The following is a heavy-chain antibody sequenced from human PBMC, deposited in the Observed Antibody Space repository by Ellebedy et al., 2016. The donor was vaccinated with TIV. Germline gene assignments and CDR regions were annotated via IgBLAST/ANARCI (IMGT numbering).Heavy chain of an antibody. CDR2: IYYSGST. CDR1: GGSISSYY. J-gene: IGHJ6*02. V-gene: IGHV4-59*13. Sequence: GSLRLXCTVSGGSISSYYWSWIRQPPGKGLEWIGYIYYSGSTNYNPSLKSRVTISVDTSKNQFSLKLSSVTAADTAVYYCARDRHDYYDSSGYYWGYYYYGMDVWGQGTTVTVSS. CDR3: ARDRHDYYDSSGYYWGYYYYGMDV. D-gene: IGHD3-22*01.